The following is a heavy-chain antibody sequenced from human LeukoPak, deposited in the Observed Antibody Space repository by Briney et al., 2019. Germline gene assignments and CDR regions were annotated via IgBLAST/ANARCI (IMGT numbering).Heavy chain of an antibody. V-gene: IGHV1-18*01. J-gene: IGHJ4*02. CDR1: GYTFTNYG. CDR2: ISAYNGNT. Sequence: ASVKVSCKASGYTFTNYGISWVRQAAGQGLEWMGWISAYNGNTSYAQKLQGRVTMTTDTSTSTAYMELRSLRSDDTAVYYCARDASAAEVPTDYWGQGTLVTVSS. D-gene: IGHD6-13*01. CDR3: ARDASAAEVPTDY.